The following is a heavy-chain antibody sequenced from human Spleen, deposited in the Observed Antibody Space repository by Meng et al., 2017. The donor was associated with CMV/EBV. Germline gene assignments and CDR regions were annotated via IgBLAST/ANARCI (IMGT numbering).Heavy chain of an antibody. J-gene: IGHJ4*02. CDR2: INQDGSVK. D-gene: IGHD5-24*01. V-gene: IGHV3-7*01. Sequence: GESLKISCTASGFTFSNYWMSWVRQAPGKGLAWVANINQDGSVKYYVDSVKGRFTISRDNAKNSLYLQMNSLRVEDTAVYYCARDNDGKDYWGQGTLVTVSS. CDR1: GFTFSNYW. CDR3: ARDNDGKDY.